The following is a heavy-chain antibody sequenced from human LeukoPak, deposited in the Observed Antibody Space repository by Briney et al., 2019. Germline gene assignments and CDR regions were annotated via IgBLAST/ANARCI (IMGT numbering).Heavy chain of an antibody. V-gene: IGHV3-30*04. Sequence: GGSLRLSCAASGFTFSSYAMHWVRQAPGKGLDWVSVISYDGSNEYYADSVRGRFTISRDNSKNTLYLQMNSLRAENTAVYYCARAPLPGYSYGYGDYWGQGTLVTVSS. D-gene: IGHD5-18*01. CDR1: GFTFSSYA. J-gene: IGHJ4*02. CDR3: ARAPLPGYSYGYGDY. CDR2: ISYDGSNE.